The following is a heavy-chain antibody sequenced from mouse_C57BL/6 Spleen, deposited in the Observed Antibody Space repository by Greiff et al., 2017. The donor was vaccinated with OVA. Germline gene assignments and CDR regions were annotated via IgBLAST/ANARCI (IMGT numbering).Heavy chain of an antibody. Sequence: VKLQESGAELVKPGASVKLSCKASGYTFTEYTIHWVKQRSGQGLEWIGWFYPGSGSIKYNEKFKDKATLTADKSSSTVYMELSRLTSEDSAVYFCARHVLTTVVEDYAMDYWGQGTSVTVSS. V-gene: IGHV1-62-2*01. CDR2: FYPGSGSI. D-gene: IGHD1-1*01. J-gene: IGHJ4*01. CDR3: ARHVLTTVVEDYAMDY. CDR1: GYTFTEYT.